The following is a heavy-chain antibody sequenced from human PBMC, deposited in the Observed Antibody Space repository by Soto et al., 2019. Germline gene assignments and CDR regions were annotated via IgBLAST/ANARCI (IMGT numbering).Heavy chain of an antibody. J-gene: IGHJ5*02. Sequence: GGSLRLSCAASGFTFSDYYMSWIRQAPGKGLEWVSYISSSGSTIYYADSVKGRFTISRDNAKNSLYLQMNSLRAEDTAVYYCARDGPVTIFGVVKPNNWFDPWGQGTLVTVSS. CDR1: GFTFSDYY. CDR3: ARDGPVTIFGVVKPNNWFDP. V-gene: IGHV3-11*01. D-gene: IGHD3-3*01. CDR2: ISSSGSTI.